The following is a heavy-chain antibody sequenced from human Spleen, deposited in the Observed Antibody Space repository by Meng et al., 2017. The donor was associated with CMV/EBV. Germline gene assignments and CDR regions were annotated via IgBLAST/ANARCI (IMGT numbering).Heavy chain of an antibody. CDR2: IYSGGSST. CDR1: GFTFSGYA. V-gene: IGHV3-23*03. CDR3: AKGACSSTSCYDWFDP. D-gene: IGHD2-2*01. Sequence: GFTFSGYAISCVRQAPGKRLEWVSLIYSGGSSTYYADSVEGRFTISRDNSKNTLYLQMNSLRAEDTAVYYCAKGACSSTSCYDWFDPWGQGTLVTVSS. J-gene: IGHJ5*02.